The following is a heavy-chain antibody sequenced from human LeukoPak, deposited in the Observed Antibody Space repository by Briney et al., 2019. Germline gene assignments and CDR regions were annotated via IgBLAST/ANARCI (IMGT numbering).Heavy chain of an antibody. CDR3: ARGQGATVPQVGKNWFDP. CDR1: IDSFSNYH. CDR2: VNESGGT. D-gene: IGHD2-15*01. V-gene: IGHV4-34*01. Sequence: SETLSLTCAVYIDSFSNYHWNWIRQTPAKGMEWIGEVNESGGTNISPSLRGRVILSVDTSKNQFSLKLISVTVADTAIYYCARGQGATVPQVGKNWFDPWGQGTRVTVSS. J-gene: IGHJ5*02.